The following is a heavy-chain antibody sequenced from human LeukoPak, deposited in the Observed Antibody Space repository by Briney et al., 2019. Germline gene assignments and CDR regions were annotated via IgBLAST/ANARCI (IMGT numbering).Heavy chain of an antibody. J-gene: IGHJ4*02. CDR2: ISYDGSNK. V-gene: IGHV3-30*04. Sequence: GGSLRLSCAASGFTFSSYAMHWVRQAPGKGLEWVAVISYDGSNKYYADSVKGRFTISRDNSKNTLYLQMNSLRAEDTAVYYCAKTKQFILGGRFDYWGQGTLVTVSS. CDR1: GFTFSSYA. D-gene: IGHD3-16*01. CDR3: AKTKQFILGGRFDY.